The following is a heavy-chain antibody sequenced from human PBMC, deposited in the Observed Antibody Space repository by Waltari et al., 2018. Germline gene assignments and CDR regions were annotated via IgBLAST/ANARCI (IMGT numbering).Heavy chain of an antibody. J-gene: IGHJ3*02. V-gene: IGHV4-31*01. Sequence: QVQLQESGPGLVKPSQTLSLTCTVSGGSISSGGYYWSWIRPHPGKGLEWIGYTVYSGGPYRRPSPRSLVTRSVDTSKNQFSLKLSSVTAADTAVYYCARVITMVRGDRAYAFDIWGQGTMVTVSS. D-gene: IGHD3-10*01. CDR2: TVYSGGP. CDR1: GGSISSGGYY. CDR3: ARVITMVRGDRAYAFDI.